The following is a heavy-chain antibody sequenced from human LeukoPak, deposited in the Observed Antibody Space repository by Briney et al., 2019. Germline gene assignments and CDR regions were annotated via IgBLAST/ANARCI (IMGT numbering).Heavy chain of an antibody. J-gene: IGHJ3*02. CDR3: ARGRYCSADICSGGDAFDI. CDR1: GGSINNY. CDR2: LFTRGST. V-gene: IGHV4-4*07. Sequence: SETLSLTCAVSGGSINNYRSWIRQPAGKGLEWIGRLFTRGSTNYNPSLNSRVTMSVDTSKNQFSLKLSSVTAADTAVYYCARGRYCSADICSGGDAFDIWGQGTMVSVSS. D-gene: IGHD2-15*01.